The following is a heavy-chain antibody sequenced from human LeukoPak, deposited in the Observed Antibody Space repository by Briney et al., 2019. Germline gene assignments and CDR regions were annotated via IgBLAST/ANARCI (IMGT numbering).Heavy chain of an antibody. V-gene: IGHV1-18*01. Sequence: ASVKVSCKASGYTFTSYGISWVRQAPGQGLEWMGWISAYNGNTNYAQKLQGRGTMTTDTSTSTAYMELRSLRSDDTAVYYCARTDGDSVTYHFDYWGQGTLVTVSS. J-gene: IGHJ4*02. CDR1: GYTFTSYG. CDR3: ARTDGDSVTYHFDY. CDR2: ISAYNGNT. D-gene: IGHD6-13*01.